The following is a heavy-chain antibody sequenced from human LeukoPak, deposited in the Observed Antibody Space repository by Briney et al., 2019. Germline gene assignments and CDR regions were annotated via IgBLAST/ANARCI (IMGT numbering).Heavy chain of an antibody. J-gene: IGHJ4*02. CDR3: ARLGEGYSNEWFGDY. CDR1: GGSISSYY. D-gene: IGHD4-11*01. V-gene: IGHV4-4*07. Sequence: SSETLSLTCTVSGGSISSYYWSWIRQPAGKGLEWIGRIYTSGSTNYNPSLKSRVTMSVDTSKNQFSLKLSSVTAADTAMYYCARLGEGYSNEWFGDYWGQGTLVTVSS. CDR2: IYTSGST.